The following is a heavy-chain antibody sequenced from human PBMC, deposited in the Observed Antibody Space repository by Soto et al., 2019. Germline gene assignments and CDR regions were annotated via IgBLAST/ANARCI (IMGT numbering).Heavy chain of an antibody. J-gene: IGHJ3*02. CDR2: FFIGGNT. D-gene: IGHD1-26*01. V-gene: IGHV4-39*01. CDR3: ARHGITGSYYDAFDI. Sequence: SETLSLTCTVSGGSITGGSISSTTYYWGWMRQPPGKGLEWIASFFIGGNTYYNPSLKSRVTTSVDTFKNQFFLKLSSVTAAETAVYFCARHGITGSYYDAFDIWGQGTMVTVSS. CDR1: GGSITGGSISSTTYY.